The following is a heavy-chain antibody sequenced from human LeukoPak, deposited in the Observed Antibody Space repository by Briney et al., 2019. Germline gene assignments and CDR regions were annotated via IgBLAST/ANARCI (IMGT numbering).Heavy chain of an antibody. Sequence: SETLSLTCSVSGGSISSYYWSWIRQPPGKGREWIGYIYYSGSTNYNPSLKSRVTISVDTSKNQFSLKLSSVTAADTAVYYCARGGLVSTTVDWFDAWGQGTLVTVCS. D-gene: IGHD4-11*01. CDR2: IYYSGST. CDR1: GGSISSYY. V-gene: IGHV4-59*01. J-gene: IGHJ5*02. CDR3: ARGGLVSTTVDWFDA.